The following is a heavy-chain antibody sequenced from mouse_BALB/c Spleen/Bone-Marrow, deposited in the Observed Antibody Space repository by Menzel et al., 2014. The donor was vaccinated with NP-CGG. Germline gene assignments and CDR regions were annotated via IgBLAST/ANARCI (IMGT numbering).Heavy chain of an antibody. CDR3: ARDYLYYFDY. D-gene: IGHD2-1*01. Sequence: EVQGVESGGGLVQPGGFLRLSCATSGFTFTDHYMSWVRQPPGKALEWLGFIRNKANGYTTEYSASVKGRFTISRDNSQSIVYLQMNTLRAEDSATYYCARDYLYYFDYWGQGTTLTVPS. CDR1: GFTFTDHY. CDR2: IRNKANGYTT. V-gene: IGHV7-3*02. J-gene: IGHJ2*01.